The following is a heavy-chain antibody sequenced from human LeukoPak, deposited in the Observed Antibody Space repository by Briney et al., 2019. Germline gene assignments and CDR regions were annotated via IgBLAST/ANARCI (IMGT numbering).Heavy chain of an antibody. CDR1: GYIFTSYG. Sequence: ASVKVSCKASGYIFTSYGISWVRQAPGQGLEWMGWISAYNGNTNYAQKLQGRVTMTTDTSTSTAYMELRSLRSDDTAVYYCGKDPNGDYVGAFDFWGLGTRVTVSS. CDR2: ISAYNGNT. V-gene: IGHV1-18*01. CDR3: GKDPNGDYVGAFDF. D-gene: IGHD4-17*01. J-gene: IGHJ3*01.